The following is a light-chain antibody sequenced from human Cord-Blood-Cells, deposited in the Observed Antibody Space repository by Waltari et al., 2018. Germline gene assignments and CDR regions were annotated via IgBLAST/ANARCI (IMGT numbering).Light chain of an antibody. Sequence: SYELTQPPSVSVSPGQTARITCSGDALPKQYAYWYQQKPGQAPVLVIYKDSERPSGCPERFSGSSSGTTVTLTISGVQAEDEADYYCQSADSSGTHWVFGGGTKLTVL. CDR3: QSADSSGTHWV. CDR1: ALPKQY. V-gene: IGLV3-25*03. CDR2: KDS. J-gene: IGLJ3*02.